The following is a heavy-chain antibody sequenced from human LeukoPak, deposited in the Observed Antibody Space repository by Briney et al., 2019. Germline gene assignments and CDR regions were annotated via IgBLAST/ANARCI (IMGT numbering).Heavy chain of an antibody. J-gene: IGHJ5*02. D-gene: IGHD2-15*01. CDR1: GFTSSSHW. CDR2: INTDGSST. V-gene: IGHV3-74*01. Sequence: PGGSLRLSCTAPGFTSSSHWMHWVRQTPGKGLVWVSRINTDGSSTNYADSVKGRFTISRDNAKNTLYLQMNSLRAEDTAVYYCARDPKPYCSGGTCYYYWFDPWGQGTLVTVSS. CDR3: ARDPKPYCSGGTCYYYWFDP.